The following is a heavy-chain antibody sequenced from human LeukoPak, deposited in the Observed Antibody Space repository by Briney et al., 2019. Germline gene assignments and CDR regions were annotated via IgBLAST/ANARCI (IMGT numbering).Heavy chain of an antibody. V-gene: IGHV1-2*02. CDR1: GYTFTGYY. J-gene: IGHJ3*02. Sequence: EASVKVSCKASGYTFTGYYMHWVRQAPGQGLEWMGWINPNSGGTNYAQKFQGRVTMTRDTSISTAYMELSRLRSDDTAVYYCARVGVTTVDAFDIWGQGTMVTVSS. CDR2: INPNSGGT. D-gene: IGHD1-26*01. CDR3: ARVGVTTVDAFDI.